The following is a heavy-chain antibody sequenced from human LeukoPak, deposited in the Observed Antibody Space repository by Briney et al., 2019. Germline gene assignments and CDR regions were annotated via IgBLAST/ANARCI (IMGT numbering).Heavy chain of an antibody. V-gene: IGHV3-21*01. CDR1: GFTFSSYS. D-gene: IGHD5-12*01. CDR2: ISSSSSYI. CDR3: ARDPVATGFDY. J-gene: IGHJ4*02. Sequence: GGSLRLACAASGFTFSSYSMNWVRQAPGKGLEWVSSISSSSSYIYYADSVKGRFTISRDNAKNSLYLQMNSLRAEDTAVYYRARDPVATGFDYWDQGTLVTVYS.